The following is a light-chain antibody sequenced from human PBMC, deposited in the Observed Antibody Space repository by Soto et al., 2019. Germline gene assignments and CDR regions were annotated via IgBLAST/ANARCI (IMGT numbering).Light chain of an antibody. CDR1: SSDVGAYGS. Sequence: QSVLAQPASVSGSPGQSITISCTGTSSDVGAYGSVSWYQHHPGKAPKLIIYEVTHRPSGVSDRFSASKSGNTASLTISGLQAEDEADYYCNSFRVSHLYVFGTGTKVTVL. CDR2: EVT. V-gene: IGLV2-14*01. CDR3: NSFRVSHLYV. J-gene: IGLJ1*01.